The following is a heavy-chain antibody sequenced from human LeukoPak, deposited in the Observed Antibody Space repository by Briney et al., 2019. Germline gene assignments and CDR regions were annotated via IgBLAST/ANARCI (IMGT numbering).Heavy chain of an antibody. CDR1: GFTFSSYG. CDR2: IWFDGSNK. D-gene: IGHD6-19*01. Sequence: PGRSLRLSCAASGFTFSSYGMHWVRQAPGKGLEWVAVIWFDGSNKYYADSVKGRFTISRDNAKNSLYLQMNSLRAEDTAVYYCASSIAVAGTGWGQGTLVTVSS. V-gene: IGHV3-33*01. CDR3: ASSIAVAGTG. J-gene: IGHJ4*02.